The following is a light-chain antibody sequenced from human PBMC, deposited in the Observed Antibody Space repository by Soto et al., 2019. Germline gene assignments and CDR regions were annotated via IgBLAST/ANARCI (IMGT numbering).Light chain of an antibody. V-gene: IGLV1-51*01. Sequence: QTVVTQPPSVSAAPGQRVTISCSGSRSNIANYHVSWYRQVPGTAPKLLIYDNIERPSGIPDRFSGSKSGTSATLGIIGLQTGDEADYYCVTWDDSLSAVVFGGGTKLTVL. J-gene: IGLJ3*02. CDR2: DNI. CDR3: VTWDDSLSAVV. CDR1: RSNIANYH.